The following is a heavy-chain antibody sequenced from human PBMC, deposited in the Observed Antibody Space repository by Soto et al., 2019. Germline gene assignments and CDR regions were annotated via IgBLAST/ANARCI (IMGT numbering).Heavy chain of an antibody. CDR1: GGTFGSYA. V-gene: IGHV1-69*01. J-gene: IGHJ6*02. Sequence: QVQLVQSGAEVKKPGSSVKVSCKASGGTFGSYAISWVRQAPGQGLEWMGGIIPITATANYAQKFQGRVTITADESTSTASMQLSSLRSEDTAVYYCARSQGSSTSLEIYYYYSYGMDVWGQGTTVTVSS. D-gene: IGHD2-2*01. CDR3: ARSQGSSTSLEIYYYYSYGMDV. CDR2: IIPITATA.